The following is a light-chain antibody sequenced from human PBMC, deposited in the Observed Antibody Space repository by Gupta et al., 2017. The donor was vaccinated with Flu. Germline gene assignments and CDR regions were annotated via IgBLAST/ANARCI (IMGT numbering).Light chain of an antibody. J-gene: IGKJ1*01. CDR2: GAS. V-gene: IGKV3-20*01. CDR1: QSVSNSY. Sequence: DIVLTQSPGTLSLSPGERATLSCGASQSVSNSYLAWYQQKPGQAPRLLIYGASSRATGIPDRFSGSGSGTDFTLTINRLEPEDFAVYYCQQYGSSPRTFGQGTKVAI. CDR3: QQYGSSPRT.